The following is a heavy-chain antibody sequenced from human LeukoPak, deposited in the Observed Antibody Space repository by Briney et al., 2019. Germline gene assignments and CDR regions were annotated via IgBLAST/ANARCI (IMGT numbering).Heavy chain of an antibody. Sequence: SETLPLTCTVSGGSISSYYWSWIRQPPGKGLEWIGYIYTSGSTNYNPSLKSRVTISVDTSKNHLSLNLSSVTAADTAVYYCAREPTSGREPTSGRPLDYWGQGTLVTVSS. CDR1: GGSISSYY. CDR2: IYTSGST. V-gene: IGHV4-4*09. J-gene: IGHJ4*02. CDR3: AREPTSGREPTSGRPLDY. D-gene: IGHD5-12*01.